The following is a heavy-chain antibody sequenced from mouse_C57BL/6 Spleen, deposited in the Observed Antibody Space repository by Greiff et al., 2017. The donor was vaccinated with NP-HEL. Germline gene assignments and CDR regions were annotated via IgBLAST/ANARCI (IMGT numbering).Heavy chain of an antibody. CDR2: INPNYGTT. CDR1: GYSFTDYN. V-gene: IGHV1-39*01. CDR3: ARGSLYDGYQYYYAMDY. Sequence: EVQLQQSGPELVKPGASVKISCKASGYSFTDYNMNWVKQSNGKSLEWIGVINPNYGTTSYNQKFKGKATLTVDQSSSTAYMQLNSLTSEDSAVYYCARGSLYDGYQYYYAMDYWGQGTSVTVSS. J-gene: IGHJ4*01. D-gene: IGHD2-3*01.